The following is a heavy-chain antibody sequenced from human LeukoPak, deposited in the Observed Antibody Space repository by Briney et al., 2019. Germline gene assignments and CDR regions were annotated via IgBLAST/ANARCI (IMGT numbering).Heavy chain of an antibody. Sequence: ASVKVSCKASGNTFTSYYMHWVRQAPGQGLEWMGIINPSGGSTSYAQKFQGRVTMTRDMSTSTVYMELSSLRSEDTAVYYCARDIGNCSSTSCYYWFDPWGQGTLVTVSS. J-gene: IGHJ5*02. CDR3: ARDIGNCSSTSCYYWFDP. CDR1: GNTFTSYY. CDR2: INPSGGST. V-gene: IGHV1-46*01. D-gene: IGHD2-2*01.